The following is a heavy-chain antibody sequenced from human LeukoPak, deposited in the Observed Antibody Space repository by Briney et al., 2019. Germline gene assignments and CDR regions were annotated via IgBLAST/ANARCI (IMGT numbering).Heavy chain of an antibody. CDR2: IYYSGST. V-gene: IGHV4-59*01. J-gene: IGHJ5*02. Sequence: PSETLSLTCTVSGVSISNYYWSWIRQPPGKGLEWIGYIYYSGSTNYNPSLKSRVTISVDTSKNQFSLKLSSVTAADTAVYYCARDANWAYDRWGQGTLVTVSS. CDR3: ARDANWAYDR. D-gene: IGHD7-27*01. CDR1: GVSISNYY.